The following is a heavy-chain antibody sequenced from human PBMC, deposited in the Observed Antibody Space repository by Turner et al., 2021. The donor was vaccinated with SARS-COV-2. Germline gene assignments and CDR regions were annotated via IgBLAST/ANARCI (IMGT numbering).Heavy chain of an antibody. CDR2: VSWNGSRT. D-gene: IGHD5-18*01. CDR1: GFTFSNSD. J-gene: IGHJ4*02. V-gene: IGHV3-35*01. Sequence: EVQLVESGGGLVQPGGALRLSCAASGFTFSNSDMNWVHQVPGKGLEWVSGVSWNGSRTLYADSVKGRFIISRDNSRNTLYLQTNSLRTRGYTYDAVADYWGQGTLVTVSS. CDR3: ADY.